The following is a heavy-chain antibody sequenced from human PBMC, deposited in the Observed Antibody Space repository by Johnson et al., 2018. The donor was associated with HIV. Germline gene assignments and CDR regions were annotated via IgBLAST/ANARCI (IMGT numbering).Heavy chain of an antibody. CDR2: IRYDGSNK. CDR3: AREGSTVVTSAFDI. Sequence: QVQLVESGGGLVQPGGSLRLSCAASGFTFSSYAMYWVRQAPGKGLEWVAFIRYDGSNKYYADSVKGRFTISRDNSKNTLYLQMNSLRAEDTAVYYCAREGSTVVTSAFDIWGQGTMVTVSS. D-gene: IGHD4-23*01. CDR1: GFTFSSYA. J-gene: IGHJ3*02. V-gene: IGHV3-30*02.